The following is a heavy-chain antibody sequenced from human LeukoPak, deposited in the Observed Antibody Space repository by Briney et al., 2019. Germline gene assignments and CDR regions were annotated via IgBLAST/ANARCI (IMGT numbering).Heavy chain of an antibody. J-gene: IGHJ4*02. CDR2: ISSSSTI. CDR1: GFTFSSDS. V-gene: IGHV3-48*04. D-gene: IGHD1-14*01. Sequence: GGSLRLSCAASGFTFSSDSMNWVRQAPGKGLEWVSYISSSSTIYYADSVKGRFTISRDNAKNSLYLQMNSLRAEDTAVYYCARGGQPHYFDYGGQGTLVTVSS. CDR3: ARGGQPHYFDY.